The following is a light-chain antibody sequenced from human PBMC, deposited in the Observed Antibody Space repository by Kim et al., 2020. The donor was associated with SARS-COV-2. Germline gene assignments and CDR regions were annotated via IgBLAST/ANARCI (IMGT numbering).Light chain of an antibody. J-gene: IGLJ2*01. Sequence: SYELTQPPSVSVSPGQTASITCSGDKLGDKYACWYQQKPGQSPVLVIYQDTKRPSGIPERFSGSNSGNTATLTISGTPAMDEADYYCQAWDSSTFYVVFG. V-gene: IGLV3-1*01. CDR2: QDT. CDR3: QAWDSSTFYVV. CDR1: KLGDKY.